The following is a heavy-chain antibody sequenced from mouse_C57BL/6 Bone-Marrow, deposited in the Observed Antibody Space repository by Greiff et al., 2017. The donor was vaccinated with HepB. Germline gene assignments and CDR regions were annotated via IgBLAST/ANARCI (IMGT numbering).Heavy chain of an antibody. CDR3: ARSDDGYFYFDY. V-gene: IGHV1-55*01. D-gene: IGHD2-3*01. CDR2: IYPGSGST. CDR1: GYTFTSYW. Sequence: VKLQQPGAELVKPGASVKMSCKASGYTFTSYWITWVKQRPGQGLEWIGDIYPGSGSTNYNEKFKSKATLTVDTSSSTAYMQLSSLTSEDSAVYYCARSDDGYFYFDYWGQGTTLTVSS. J-gene: IGHJ2*01.